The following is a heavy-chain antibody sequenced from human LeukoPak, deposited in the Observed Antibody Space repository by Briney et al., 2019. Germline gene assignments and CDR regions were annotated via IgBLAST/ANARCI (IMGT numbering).Heavy chain of an antibody. Sequence: PVGSLRLSCAASGFTFSSYAMHWVRQGPGKGLECVAGISYDGSNKYYADSVKGRFTISRDNSKNTLYLQMNSLRAEDTAVYFCASGKYRYGDNWFDPWGQGTLVTVSS. CDR2: ISYDGSNK. D-gene: IGHD5-18*01. J-gene: IGHJ5*02. CDR1: GFTFSSYA. V-gene: IGHV3-30*04. CDR3: ASGKYRYGDNWFDP.